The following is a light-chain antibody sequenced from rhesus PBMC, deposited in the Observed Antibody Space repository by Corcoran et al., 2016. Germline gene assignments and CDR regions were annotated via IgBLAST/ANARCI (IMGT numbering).Light chain of an antibody. J-gene: IGKJ4*01. CDR3: QQHNSYPLT. CDR2: DAS. V-gene: IGKV1-25*01. Sequence: DIQMTQSPSSLSASVGDTVTITCQASQGISKYLAWYPQKPGKAPKLLIYDASTLQSGVPSRFSGSGSWTECTLTISSLQPEDFATYYCQQHNSYPLTFGGGTKVELK. CDR1: QGISKY.